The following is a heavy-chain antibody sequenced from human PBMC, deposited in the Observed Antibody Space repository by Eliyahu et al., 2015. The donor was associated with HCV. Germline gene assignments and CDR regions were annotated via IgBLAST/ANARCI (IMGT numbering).Heavy chain of an antibody. Sequence: EVQLVESGGGLVKXGGSLXLXCXASGFTFGNAWMSXVRQXPGKGLEWVGRIKSKTDGGTTDYAAPVKGRFTISRDDSKNTLYLQMNSLKTEDTAVYYCTTGPYVDRKWGQGTLVTVSS. CDR1: GFTFGNAW. D-gene: IGHD1-14*01. J-gene: IGHJ4*02. CDR2: IKSKTDGGTT. V-gene: IGHV3-15*01. CDR3: TTGPYVDRK.